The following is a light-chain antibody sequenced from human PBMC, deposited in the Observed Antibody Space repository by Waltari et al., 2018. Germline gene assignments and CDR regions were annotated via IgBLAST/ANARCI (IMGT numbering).Light chain of an antibody. Sequence: QTVVTQEPSLTVSPGGTVTLTCASSTGAVTSGYYPNWFQQKPGQTPRALIYSTSTQPSLTPARFSGSLLGGKAALTLSGVQPEDEADYYCLLYYGGAQVFGGGTKLTVL. CDR2: STS. J-gene: IGLJ2*01. V-gene: IGLV7-43*01. CDR3: LLYYGGAQV. CDR1: TGAVTSGYY.